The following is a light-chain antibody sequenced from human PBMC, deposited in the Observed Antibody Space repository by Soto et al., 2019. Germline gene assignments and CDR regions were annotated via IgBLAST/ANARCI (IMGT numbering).Light chain of an antibody. Sequence: DIQLTQSPSFLSASVGDRVTITCRASQGISSSLAWYQQEPGKAPKLLIYAASTLQSGVPSRFSGSGSGTEFTLTISSLQPEDFVTYYCQHLNSYPPYTFGQGTKLEIK. CDR2: AAS. V-gene: IGKV1-9*01. CDR1: QGISSS. CDR3: QHLNSYPPYT. J-gene: IGKJ2*01.